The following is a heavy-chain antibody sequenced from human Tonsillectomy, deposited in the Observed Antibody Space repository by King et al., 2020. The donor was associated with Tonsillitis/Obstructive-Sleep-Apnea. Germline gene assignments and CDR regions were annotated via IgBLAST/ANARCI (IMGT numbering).Heavy chain of an antibody. V-gene: IGHV3-30*04. Sequence: VQLVESGGGVVQPGRSLRLSCAASGFTFSSYPMHWVRQAPGKGLQWVAVITYDGSDKYYADSVKGRFTISIDNSKNTLYLQMNSLRDEDTAVYHCARDLGGASGFWGQGTLVIVSS. J-gene: IGHJ4*02. CDR2: ITYDGSDK. CDR3: ARDLGGASGF. CDR1: GFTFSSYP. D-gene: IGHD3-16*01.